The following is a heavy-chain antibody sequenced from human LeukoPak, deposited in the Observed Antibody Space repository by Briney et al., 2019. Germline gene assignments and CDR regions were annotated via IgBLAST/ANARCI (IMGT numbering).Heavy chain of an antibody. J-gene: IGHJ3*02. CDR2: INAGNGNT. D-gene: IGHD3-22*01. Sequence: ASVKVSCKASGYTFTGYYMHWVRQAPGQRLEWMGWINAGNGNTKYSQEFQGRVTITRDTSASTAYMELSSLRSEDMAVYYCAREGTLTYYYDSSGYSHDAFDIWGQGTMVTVSS. CDR1: GYTFTGYY. CDR3: AREGTLTYYYDSSGYSHDAFDI. V-gene: IGHV1-3*03.